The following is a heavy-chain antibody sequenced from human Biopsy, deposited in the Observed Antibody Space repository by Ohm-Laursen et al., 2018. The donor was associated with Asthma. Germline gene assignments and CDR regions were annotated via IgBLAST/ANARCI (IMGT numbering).Heavy chain of an antibody. J-gene: IGHJ4*02. V-gene: IGHV3-9*01. CDR3: AKVRSDWVITESFDY. CDR1: GFKFDEYT. CDR2: ISRNSATI. Sequence: SLRLSCSASGFKFDEYTMHWVRQAPGKGLEWVSGISRNSATIGYADSVEGRFTISRDNAKNSVFLHMDSLRPEDTAFYYCAKVRSDWVITESFDYWGQGVLVTVSS. D-gene: IGHD3-22*01.